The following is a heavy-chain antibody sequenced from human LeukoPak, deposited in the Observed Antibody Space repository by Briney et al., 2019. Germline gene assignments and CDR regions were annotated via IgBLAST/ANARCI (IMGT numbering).Heavy chain of an antibody. CDR3: ARGRKYTSGYRVTELGSGYSDY. CDR2: IYVSGST. V-gene: IGHV4-4*07. J-gene: IGHJ4*02. CDR1: GGSISSFY. Sequence: PSETLSLTCTVSGGSISSFYWSWIRQPAGKGLEWIGRIYVSGSTDYKPSLKSRVTMSVDTSKNQFSLKLSSVTAAGTAVYYCARGRKYTSGYRVTELGSGYSDYWGQGTLVTVSS. D-gene: IGHD5-18*01.